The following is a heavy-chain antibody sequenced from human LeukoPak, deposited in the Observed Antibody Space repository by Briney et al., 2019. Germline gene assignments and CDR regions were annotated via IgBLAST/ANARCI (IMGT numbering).Heavy chain of an antibody. CDR3: AKDPTHSRVWDNYDYINLSK. Sequence: PAGGSLRLSCAASGFTFISYGMHWVRQAPGKGLEWVAFIRYDGRNKYYADSVKGRFIISRDNSKNTLYLQMNSLRAEDTAVYYCAKDPTHSRVWDNYDYINLSKWGQGTLVTVSS. CDR2: IRYDGRNK. J-gene: IGHJ4*02. V-gene: IGHV3-30*02. CDR1: GFTFISYG. D-gene: IGHD3-16*01.